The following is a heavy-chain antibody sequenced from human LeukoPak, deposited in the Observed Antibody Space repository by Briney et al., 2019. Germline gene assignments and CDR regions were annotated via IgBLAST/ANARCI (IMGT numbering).Heavy chain of an antibody. V-gene: IGHV4-59*08. J-gene: IGHJ3*02. CDR2: IYYSGST. D-gene: IGHD3-10*01. Sequence: SETLSLTCTVSGGSISSYYWSWIRQPPGKGLEWIGYIYYSGSTNYNPSLKSRVTISVDTSKNQLSLELSSVTAADTAVYYCARHYGSGSYRDPDGFDIWGQGTMVTVSS. CDR3: ARHYGSGSYRDPDGFDI. CDR1: GGSISSYY.